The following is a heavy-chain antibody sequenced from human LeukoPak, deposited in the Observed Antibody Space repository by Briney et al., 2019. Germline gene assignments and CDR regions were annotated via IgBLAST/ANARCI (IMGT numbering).Heavy chain of an antibody. J-gene: IGHJ4*02. CDR3: AKLSVTTGGANDY. Sequence: AGGSLRLSCAASGFTFSSYATSWVRQAPGKGLEWVSAISGSGGSTYYADSVKGRFTISRDNSKNTLYLQMNSLRAEDTAVYYCAKLSVTTGGANDYWGQGTLVTVSS. CDR1: GFTFSSYA. V-gene: IGHV3-23*01. CDR2: ISGSGGST. D-gene: IGHD4-17*01.